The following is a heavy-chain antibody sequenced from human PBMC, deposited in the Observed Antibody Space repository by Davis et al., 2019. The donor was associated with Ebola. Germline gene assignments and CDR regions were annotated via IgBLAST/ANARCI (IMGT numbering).Heavy chain of an antibody. D-gene: IGHD2-15*01. CDR1: GITVSSPY. CDR3: ARAGYCNGDSCVGGGMDV. Sequence: GESLKISCAASGITVSSPYMTWVRQAPGKGLEWVSVSYTGGSADYADSVKGRFTISRDTSKNTLCLQMNILRVEDTAVYYCARAGYCNGDSCVGGGMDVWGQGTTVTVSS. V-gene: IGHV3-53*01. J-gene: IGHJ6*02. CDR2: SYTGGSA.